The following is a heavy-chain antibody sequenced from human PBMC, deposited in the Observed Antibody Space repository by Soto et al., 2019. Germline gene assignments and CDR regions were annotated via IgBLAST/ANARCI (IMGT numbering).Heavy chain of an antibody. J-gene: IGHJ6*03. V-gene: IGHV1-8*01. Sequence: AASVKVSCKASGYTFTSYDINWVRQATGQGLGWMGWMNPNSGNTGYAQKFQGRVTMTRNTSISTAYMELSSLRSEDTAVYYCARGRDYYYYMDVWGKGTTVTVSS. CDR1: GYTFTSYD. CDR2: MNPNSGNT. CDR3: ARGRDYYYYMDV.